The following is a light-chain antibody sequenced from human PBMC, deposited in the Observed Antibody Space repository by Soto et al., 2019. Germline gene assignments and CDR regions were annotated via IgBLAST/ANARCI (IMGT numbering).Light chain of an antibody. CDR3: QQYNTYSWA. V-gene: IGKV1-5*03. Sequence: DIPMTQSPSTLSASVGDRVTITCRASQSIGTWLAWYQQKPGTAPKLLIYRASGLESGVPSRFSGSGSGTEFTLTISSLQPDDFATYYCQQYNTYSWAFGQGTKVEIK. CDR2: RAS. CDR1: QSIGTW. J-gene: IGKJ1*01.